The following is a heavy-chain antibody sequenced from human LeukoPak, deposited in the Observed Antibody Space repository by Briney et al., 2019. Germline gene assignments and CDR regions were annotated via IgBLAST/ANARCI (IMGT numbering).Heavy chain of an antibody. D-gene: IGHD5-18*01. J-gene: IGHJ4*02. CDR3: ARAHVDTAMPNVDTARYYFDY. Sequence: GASVKVSCKASGGTFSSYAISWVRQAPGQGLEWMGGIIPIFGTANYAQKFQGRATITADESTGTAYMELSSMRAEDTAVYYCARAHVDTAMPNVDTARYYFDYWGQGTLVTVSS. V-gene: IGHV1-69*13. CDR1: GGTFSSYA. CDR2: IIPIFGTA.